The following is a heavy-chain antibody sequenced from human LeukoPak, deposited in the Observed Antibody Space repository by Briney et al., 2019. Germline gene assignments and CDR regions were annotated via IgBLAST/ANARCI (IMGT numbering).Heavy chain of an antibody. J-gene: IGHJ5*02. CDR3: AKDPVPNSSGYRNWFDP. Sequence: PGGSLRLSCAASGLTFSSYAMSWVRQAPGKGLEWVSAISGSGGSTYYADSVKGRFTISRDNSKNTLYLQMNSLRAEDTAVYYCAKDPVPNSSGYRNWFDPWGQGTLVTVSS. CDR2: ISGSGGST. CDR1: GLTFSSYA. V-gene: IGHV3-23*01. D-gene: IGHD3-22*01.